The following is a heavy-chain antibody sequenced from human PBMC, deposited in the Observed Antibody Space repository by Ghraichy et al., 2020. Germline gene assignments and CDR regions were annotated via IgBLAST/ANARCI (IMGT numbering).Heavy chain of an antibody. CDR2: INSGGTNI. D-gene: IGHD2-15*01. J-gene: IGHJ4*02. CDR1: EFTLSNYW. CDR3: AREYCRGGRCFFGTGGAPIDS. V-gene: IGHV3-74*01. Sequence: GGSLRLSCAASEFTLSNYWMHWVRQAPGKGPVWVSRINSGGTNIIYADSVKGRFTISRDNAKNTLYLQMNSLRGEDTAVYYCAREYCRGGRCFFGTGGAPIDSWGQRTLVTFSS.